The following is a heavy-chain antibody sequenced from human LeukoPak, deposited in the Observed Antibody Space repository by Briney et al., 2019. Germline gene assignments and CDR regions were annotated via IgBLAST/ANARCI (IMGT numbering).Heavy chain of an antibody. J-gene: IGHJ3*02. Sequence: GGSLRLSCAASGFTVSSNYMSWARQAPGKGLEWVSVIYSGGSTYYADSVKGRFTISRDNSKNTLYLQMNSLRAEDTAVYYCARVSSTVVTRGAFDIWGQGTMVTVSS. V-gene: IGHV3-53*01. CDR1: GFTVSSNY. CDR3: ARVSSTVVTRGAFDI. CDR2: IYSGGST. D-gene: IGHD4-23*01.